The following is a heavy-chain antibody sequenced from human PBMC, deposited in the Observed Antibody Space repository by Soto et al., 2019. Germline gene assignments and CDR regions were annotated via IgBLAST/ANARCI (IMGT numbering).Heavy chain of an antibody. CDR1: GYSFTSYW. D-gene: IGHD3-9*01. CDR3: ARRGRYFDWLLPDY. J-gene: IGHJ4*02. V-gene: IGHV5-10-1*01. Sequence: HGESLKISCKGSGYSFTSYWISWVRQMPGKGLEWMGRIDPSDSYTNYSPSFQGHVTISADKSISTAYLQWSSLKASDTAMYYCARRGRYFDWLLPDYWGQGTLVTVSS. CDR2: IDPSDSYT.